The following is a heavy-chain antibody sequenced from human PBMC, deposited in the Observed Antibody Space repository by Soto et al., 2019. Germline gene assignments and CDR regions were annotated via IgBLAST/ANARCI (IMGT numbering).Heavy chain of an antibody. CDR3: ARGVDSWSGYLF. D-gene: IGHD3-3*01. Sequence: PAETLSLTCALYGGSFDGYYWSWIRQSPGKGLEWIGEIHHSGSTKYNSSLKSRVSLSVDTSTKQLSLKMTSMTAADRGVYYCARGVDSWSGYLFWGQGTPVTVSS. CDR2: IHHSGST. J-gene: IGHJ4*02. CDR1: GGSFDGYY. V-gene: IGHV4-34*01.